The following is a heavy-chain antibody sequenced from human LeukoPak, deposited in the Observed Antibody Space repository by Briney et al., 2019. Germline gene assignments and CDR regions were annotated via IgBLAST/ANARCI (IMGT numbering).Heavy chain of an antibody. Sequence: GGSLRLSCAASGFTFSSYGMHWVRQAPGKGLEWVAFIRYDGSNKYYADSVKGRFTISRDNSKNTLYLQMNSLRAEDTAVYYCARQPAYGDYAIDYWGQGTLVTVSS. J-gene: IGHJ4*02. D-gene: IGHD4-17*01. CDR2: IRYDGSNK. CDR1: GFTFSSYG. CDR3: ARQPAYGDYAIDY. V-gene: IGHV3-30*02.